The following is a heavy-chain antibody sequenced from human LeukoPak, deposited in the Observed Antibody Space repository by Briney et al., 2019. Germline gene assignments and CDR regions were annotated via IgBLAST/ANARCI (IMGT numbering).Heavy chain of an antibody. D-gene: IGHD3-9*01. Sequence: ASVKVSCKVSGYTLTELSMHWVRQAPGQRLEWMGWINAGNGDTKYSQEFQGRVTITRDTSANTAYMQLSSLRSEDMAVYYCARDPLQYHDLLTGSQPQYYFDFWGQGTLVTVSS. CDR2: INAGNGDT. J-gene: IGHJ4*02. V-gene: IGHV1-3*03. CDR3: ARDPLQYHDLLTGSQPQYYFDF. CDR1: GYTLTELS.